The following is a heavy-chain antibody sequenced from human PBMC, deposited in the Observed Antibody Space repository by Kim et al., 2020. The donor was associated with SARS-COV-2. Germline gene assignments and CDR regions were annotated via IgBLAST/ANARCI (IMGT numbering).Heavy chain of an antibody. Sequence: GGSLRLSCAASGFTFSSYAMSWVSQAPGKGLEWVSAISGSGGSTYYADSVKGRFTISRDNSKNTLYLQMNSLRAEDTAVYYCAKGNYGSGSYYPLDYWGQGTLVTVSS. CDR2: ISGSGGST. D-gene: IGHD3-10*01. CDR3: AKGNYGSGSYYPLDY. J-gene: IGHJ4*02. CDR1: GFTFSSYA. V-gene: IGHV3-23*01.